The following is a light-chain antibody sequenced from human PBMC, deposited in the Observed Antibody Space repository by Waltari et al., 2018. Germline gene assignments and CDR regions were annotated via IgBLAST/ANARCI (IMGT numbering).Light chain of an antibody. V-gene: IGLV2-23*01. CDR2: EGS. CDR3: CSYAGSRTPWV. Sequence: QSALTQPASGSGSPGQSITISCTGSSSDVGDYNFVSWYQQHPDEAPKLVIYEGSKRPSGISIRFSGSKSGNTASLTISRLQAEDEADYYCCSYAGSRTPWVFGGGTRVTVL. CDR1: SSDVGDYNF. J-gene: IGLJ3*02.